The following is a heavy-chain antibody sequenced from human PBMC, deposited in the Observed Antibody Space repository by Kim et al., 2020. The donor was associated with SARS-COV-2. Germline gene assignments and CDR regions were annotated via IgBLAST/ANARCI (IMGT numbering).Heavy chain of an antibody. CDR2: IYYSGST. CDR1: GGSISSGGYY. V-gene: IGHV4-31*03. CDR3: ARAAGRACSSTSCYSSDAFDI. D-gene: IGHD2-2*02. J-gene: IGHJ3*02. Sequence: SETLSLTCTVSGGSISSGGYYWSWIRQHPGKGLEWIGYIYYSGSTYYNPSLKSRVTISVDTTKNRFSLKLSSVTAADTAVYYWARAAGRACSSTSCYSSDAFDIWGQGEMVTVSS.